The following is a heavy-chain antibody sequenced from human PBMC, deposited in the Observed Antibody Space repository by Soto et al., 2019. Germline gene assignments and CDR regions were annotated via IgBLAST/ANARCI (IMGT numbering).Heavy chain of an antibody. J-gene: IGHJ1*01. Sequence: GASVKVSCKASGYTFTSYYMHWVRQAPGQGLERMGIINPSGGSASYAQKFQGRVTMTRDTSTSTVYMELSSLRSEDTAVYYCARGLGYCTNGVCPIEYFQHWGQGTLVTVSS. D-gene: IGHD2-8*01. CDR1: GYTFTSYY. CDR3: ARGLGYCTNGVCPIEYFQH. CDR2: INPSGGSA. V-gene: IGHV1-46*01.